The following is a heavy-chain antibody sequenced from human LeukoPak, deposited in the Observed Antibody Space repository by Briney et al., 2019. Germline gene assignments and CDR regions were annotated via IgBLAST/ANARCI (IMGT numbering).Heavy chain of an antibody. J-gene: IGHJ4*02. Sequence: SETLSLTCTVSGGSISSYYWIWMPQPPGKELECIGYIYYSESTNYHPSLKSRVTISVDTSKNQFSLKLSSVTAADTAVYYCVRGFYSPHYWGQGTLVTVSS. V-gene: IGHV4-59*01. CDR3: VRGFYSPHY. CDR1: GGSISSYY. D-gene: IGHD4-11*01. CDR2: IYYSEST.